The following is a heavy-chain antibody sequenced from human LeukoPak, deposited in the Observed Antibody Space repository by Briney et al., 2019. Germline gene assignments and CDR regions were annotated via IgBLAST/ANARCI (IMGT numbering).Heavy chain of an antibody. V-gene: IGHV3-33*08. CDR3: VRDNAAADGALDY. Sequence: PGGSLRLSCAASGFTFSSYWMSWVHQAPGKGLEWVAVIWYDGSHRYYPDSVKGRFTISRDNSKNTLFLQMDSLRVDDTAVYYCVRDNAAADGALDYWGQGSLVTVSS. J-gene: IGHJ4*02. D-gene: IGHD5-24*01. CDR2: IWYDGSHR. CDR1: GFTFSSYW.